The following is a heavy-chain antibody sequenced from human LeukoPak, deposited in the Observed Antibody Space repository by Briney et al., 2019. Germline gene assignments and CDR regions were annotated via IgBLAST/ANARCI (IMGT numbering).Heavy chain of an antibody. CDR2: ISSSSSYI. Sequence: KPGGSLRLSCAASGFTFSSYSMNWVRQAPGKGLEWVSSISSSSSYIYYADSVKGRFTISRDNAKNSLYLQMNSLRAEDTAVYYCARHPRGTGGDQLLWFGGRRYGAFDIWGQGTMVTVSS. CDR1: GFTFSSYS. CDR3: ARHPRGTGGDQLLWFGGRRYGAFDI. J-gene: IGHJ3*02. V-gene: IGHV3-21*01. D-gene: IGHD3-10*01.